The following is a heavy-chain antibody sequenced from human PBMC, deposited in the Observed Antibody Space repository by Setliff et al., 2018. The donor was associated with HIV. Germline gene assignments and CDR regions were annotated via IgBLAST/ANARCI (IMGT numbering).Heavy chain of an antibody. Sequence: ASVKVSCKSSGYTFTVYFIHWVRQAPGQGLEWMGWINTNTGNPTYAQGFTGRFVFSLDTSVSTAYLQISSLKAEDTAVYYCAREVVVAGVHYYNMDVWGKGTTVTVSS. J-gene: IGHJ6*03. CDR1: GYTFTVYF. CDR2: INTNTGNP. V-gene: IGHV7-4-1*02. D-gene: IGHD2-15*01. CDR3: AREVVVAGVHYYNMDV.